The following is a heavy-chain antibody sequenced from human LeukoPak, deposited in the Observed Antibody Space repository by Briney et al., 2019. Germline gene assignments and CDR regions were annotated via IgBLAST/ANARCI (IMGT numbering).Heavy chain of an antibody. Sequence: GSLRLSCAVSEFTVYNSYMSWVRQAPGKGLEWVSIIYSGGDTFYVDSVKGRFTISRDKSKNTVYLQMNRLRAEDTAVYYCATRDRNNGVDYWGQGTQVTVSS. J-gene: IGHJ4*02. D-gene: IGHD2-8*01. CDR3: ATRDRNNGVDY. V-gene: IGHV3-53*01. CDR2: IYSGGDT. CDR1: EFTVYNSY.